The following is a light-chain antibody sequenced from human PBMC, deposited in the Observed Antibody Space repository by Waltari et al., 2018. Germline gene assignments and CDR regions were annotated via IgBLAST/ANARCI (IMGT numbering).Light chain of an antibody. CDR2: DAS. CDR1: QSVSSN. V-gene: IGKV3-15*01. CDR3: QQYNHWPPIT. J-gene: IGKJ5*01. Sequence: EILMTQSQATLSVSPGERATLSCRASQSVSSNLAWYQQKPGQALRLLIYDASTRAPSTPARFRGSGSGTEFALTISSPQSEDSAVYYCQQYNHWPPITFGQGTRLEIK.